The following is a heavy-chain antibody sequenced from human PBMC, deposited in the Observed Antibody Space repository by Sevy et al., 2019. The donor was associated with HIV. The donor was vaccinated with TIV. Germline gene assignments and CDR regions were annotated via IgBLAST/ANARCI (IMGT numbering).Heavy chain of an antibody. CDR1: GFTFSSYG. CDR2: IWYDGSNK. CDR3: ASDDSQYSSSSGSDY. Sequence: EGSLRLSCAASGFTFSSYGMHWVRQAPGKGLEWVAVIWYDGSNKYYADSVKGRFTISRDNSKNTLYLQMNSLRAEDTAVYYCASDDSQYSSSSGSDYWGQGTLVTVSS. D-gene: IGHD6-6*01. V-gene: IGHV3-33*08. J-gene: IGHJ4*02.